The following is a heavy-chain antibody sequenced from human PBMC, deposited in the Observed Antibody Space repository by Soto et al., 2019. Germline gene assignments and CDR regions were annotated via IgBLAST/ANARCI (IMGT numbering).Heavy chain of an antibody. V-gene: IGHV3-21*04. Sequence: GGSLRLSCAASGFTFSNYSMNWVRQAPGKGLEWVSSISSSSGYIFYADSVKGRFTISRDNAKNSLFLQMNSLRAEDTAVYYCAREAAWGQGTLVTVSS. CDR2: ISSSSGYI. CDR1: GFTFSNYS. J-gene: IGHJ5*02. CDR3: AREAA.